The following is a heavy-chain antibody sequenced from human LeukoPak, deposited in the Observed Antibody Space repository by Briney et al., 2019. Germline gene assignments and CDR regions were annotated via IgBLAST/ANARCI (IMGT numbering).Heavy chain of an antibody. J-gene: IGHJ4*02. D-gene: IGHD5-18*01. CDR3: ARATGHSYGSDY. CDR1: GYSISSGYY. V-gene: IGHV4-61*01. CDR2: IYYSGST. Sequence: TSETLSLTCAVSGYSISSGYYWGWIRQPPGKGLEWIGYIYYSGSTNYNPSLKSRVTISVDTSKNQFSLKLSSVTAADTAVYYCARATGHSYGSDYWGQGTLVTVSS.